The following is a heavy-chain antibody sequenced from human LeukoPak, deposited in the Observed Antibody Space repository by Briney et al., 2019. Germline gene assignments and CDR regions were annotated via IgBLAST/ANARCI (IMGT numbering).Heavy chain of an antibody. V-gene: IGHV1-8*01. CDR2: MNPNNGNT. D-gene: IGHD6-25*01. Sequence: ASVKVSCKASGYTFSSYDINWVRQATGQGLEWVGWMNPNNGNTGYAQKFQGRVTMTRNTSISTAYMELSSLTSEDTAVYYCARRAAGVDCWGQGTLVTVSS. CDR3: ARRAAGVDC. J-gene: IGHJ4*02. CDR1: GYTFSSYD.